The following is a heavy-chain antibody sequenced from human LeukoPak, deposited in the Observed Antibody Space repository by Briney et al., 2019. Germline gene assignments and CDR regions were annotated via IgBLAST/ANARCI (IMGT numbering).Heavy chain of an antibody. CDR3: ARHTGREQQLIGFWFDP. D-gene: IGHD6-13*01. Sequence: SETLSLTCTVSGASITSGSYYWSWIRQPAGKGLEWIGRIYTSGTTAYNPSLKGRVTISVDTSKNQFSLKLSSVTAADTAVYYCARHTGREQQLIGFWFDPWGQGTLVTVSS. CDR1: GASITSGSYY. V-gene: IGHV4-61*02. J-gene: IGHJ5*02. CDR2: IYTSGTT.